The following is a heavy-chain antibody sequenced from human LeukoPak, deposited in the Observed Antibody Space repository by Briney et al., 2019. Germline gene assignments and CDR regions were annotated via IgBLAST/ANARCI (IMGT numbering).Heavy chain of an antibody. J-gene: IGHJ4*02. CDR3: AKDFRETATITYQFDY. V-gene: IGHV3-30*02. CDR1: GFTFSSYG. Sequence: GGSLRLSCAASGFTFSSYGMHWVRQAPGKGLEWVAFIRYDGNKKQYADSVKGRFTISRDNSKNTLYVQMNSLRAEDTAVYYCAKDFRETATITYQFDYWGQGTLVTVSS. D-gene: IGHD5-24*01. CDR2: IRYDGNKK.